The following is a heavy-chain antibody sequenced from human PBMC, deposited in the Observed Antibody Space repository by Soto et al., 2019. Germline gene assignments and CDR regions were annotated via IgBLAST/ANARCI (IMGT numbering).Heavy chain of an antibody. CDR1: GGTFNNYV. CDR2: IIPIFGTA. Sequence: QVQLVQSGAEVKKPGSSLKVSCRASGGTFNNYVINWVRQAPGQGLEWMAGIIPIFGTANYVQKFQGRVTITADKSTSTAYMELNSLRSEDTAVYYCAGRCDGIKCLGHFDYGGQGTLVTGSS. CDR3: AGRCDGIKCLGHFDY. V-gene: IGHV1-69*06. J-gene: IGHJ4*02. D-gene: IGHD2-21*01.